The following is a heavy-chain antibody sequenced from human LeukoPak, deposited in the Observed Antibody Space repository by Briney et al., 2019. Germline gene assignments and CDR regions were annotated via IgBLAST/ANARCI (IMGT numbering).Heavy chain of an antibody. CDR3: ARPTATTPYNWFDP. CDR1: GYTFTGYY. D-gene: IGHD4-17*01. J-gene: IGHJ5*02. V-gene: IGHV1-2*03. CDR2: INPNSGGT. Sequence: LGASVKVSCKASGYTFTGYYMHWVRQAPGQGLEWMGWINPNSGGTNYAQKFQGRVTMTRDTSISTAYMELSRLRSDDTAVYYCARPTATTPYNWFDPWGQGTLVTVSS.